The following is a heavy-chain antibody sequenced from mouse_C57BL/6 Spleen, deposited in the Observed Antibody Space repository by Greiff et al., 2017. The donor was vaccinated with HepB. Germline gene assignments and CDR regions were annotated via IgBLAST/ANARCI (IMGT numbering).Heavy chain of an antibody. J-gene: IGHJ4*01. CDR3: ARLDSSGRYAMDY. V-gene: IGHV1-82*01. D-gene: IGHD3-2*02. CDR2: IYPGDGDT. Sequence: QVQLQQSGPELVKPGASVKISCKASGYAFSSSWMNWVKQRPGKGLEWIGRIYPGDGDTNYNGKFKGKATLTADKSSSTAYMQLSSLTSEDSAVYFCARLDSSGRYAMDYWGQGTSVTVSS. CDR1: GYAFSSSW.